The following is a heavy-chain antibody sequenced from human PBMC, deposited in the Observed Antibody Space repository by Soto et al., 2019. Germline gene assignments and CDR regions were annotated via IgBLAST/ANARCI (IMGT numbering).Heavy chain of an antibody. CDR3: AGAHAGYSSGWYCFDP. D-gene: IGHD6-19*01. V-gene: IGHV1-18*04. Sequence: QVQLVQSGAEVKKPGASVKVSCKASGYTFTSYGISWVRQAPGQGLEWMGWISAYNGNPNYAQKLQGRVTMTTDTSTSTDDMELRRLRSDDTAVYHWAGAHAGYSSGWYCFDPWGQGTLVSVST. J-gene: IGHJ5*02. CDR1: GYTFTSYG. CDR2: ISAYNGNP.